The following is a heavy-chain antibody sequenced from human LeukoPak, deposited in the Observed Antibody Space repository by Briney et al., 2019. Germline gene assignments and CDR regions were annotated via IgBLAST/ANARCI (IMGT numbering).Heavy chain of an antibody. V-gene: IGHV4-38-2*02. CDR2: IYHSGST. Sequence: SETLSLTCTVSGYSISSGYYWGWIRQPPGKGLEWIGSIYHSGSTNYNPSLKSRVTISVDKSKNQFSLKLSSVTAADTAVCYCARDGYNGGVFDYWGQGTLVTVSS. J-gene: IGHJ4*02. CDR3: ARDGYNGGVFDY. CDR1: GYSISSGYY. D-gene: IGHD5-24*01.